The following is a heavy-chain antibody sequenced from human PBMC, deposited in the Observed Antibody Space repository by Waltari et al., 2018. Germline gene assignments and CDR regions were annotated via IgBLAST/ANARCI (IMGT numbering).Heavy chain of an antibody. CDR1: GGSISSSSYY. CDR2: IYYSGSP. CDR3: ARPNLTRIQLWFHAFDI. Sequence: QLQLQESGPGLVKPSETLSLTCTVSGGSISSSSYYWGWIRQPPGKGLEWIGSIYYSGSPYYNPSLKSRVTISVDTSKNQFSLKLSSVTAADTAVYYCARPNLTRIQLWFHAFDIWGQGTMVTVSS. D-gene: IGHD5-18*01. J-gene: IGHJ3*02. V-gene: IGHV4-39*01.